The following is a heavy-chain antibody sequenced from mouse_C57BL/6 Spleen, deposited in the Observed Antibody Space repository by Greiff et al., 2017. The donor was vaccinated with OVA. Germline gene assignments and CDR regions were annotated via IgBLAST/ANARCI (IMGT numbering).Heavy chain of an antibody. CDR3: AISFYGNSYAMDY. D-gene: IGHD2-1*01. Sequence: QVQLKESGAELARPGASVKLSCKASGYTFTSYGISWVKQRPGQGLEWIGEIYPRSGNTYYNEKFKGKATLTADKSSSTAYMELRSLTSEDSAVYFCAISFYGNSYAMDYWGQGTSVTVSS. CDR1: GYTFTSYG. J-gene: IGHJ4*01. CDR2: IYPRSGNT. V-gene: IGHV1-81*01.